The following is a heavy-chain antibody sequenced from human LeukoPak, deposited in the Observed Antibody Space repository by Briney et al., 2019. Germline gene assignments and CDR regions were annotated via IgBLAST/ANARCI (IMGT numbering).Heavy chain of an antibody. V-gene: IGHV3-30-3*01. J-gene: IGHJ3*02. CDR1: GFTFSSYA. Sequence: GGSLRLSCAASGFTFSSYAMHWVRQAPGKGLEWVAVISYDGSNKCYADSVKGRFTISRDNSKNTLYLQMNSLRAEDTAVYYCAREGRWPRAFDIWGQGTMVTVSS. CDR2: ISYDGSNK. CDR3: AREGRWPRAFDI. D-gene: IGHD5-12*01.